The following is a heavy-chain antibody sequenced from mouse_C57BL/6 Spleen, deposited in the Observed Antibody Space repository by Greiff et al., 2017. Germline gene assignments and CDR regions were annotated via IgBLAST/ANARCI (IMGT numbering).Heavy chain of an antibody. J-gene: IGHJ4*01. V-gene: IGHV1-62-2*01. CDR1: GYTFTEYT. CDR2: FYPGSGSI. Sequence: VQVVESGAELVKPGASVKLSCKASGYTFTEYTIHWVKQRSGQGLEWIGWFYPGSGSIKYNEKFKDKATLTADKSSSTVYMELSRLTSEDSAVYFCARHKIPYYNGTYAMDYWGQGTSVTVSS. D-gene: IGHD1-1*01. CDR3: ARHKIPYYNGTYAMDY.